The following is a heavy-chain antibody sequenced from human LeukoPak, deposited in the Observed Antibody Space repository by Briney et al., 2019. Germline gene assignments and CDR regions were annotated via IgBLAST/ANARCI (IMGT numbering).Heavy chain of an antibody. CDR3: ARIYASGRHYYFDY. CDR2: INPSGGST. CDR1: GYTFTSYY. V-gene: IGHV1-46*01. D-gene: IGHD3-10*01. J-gene: IGHJ4*02. Sequence: ASVKVSCKASGYTFTSYYMHWVRQAPGQGLXXXXIINPSGGSTXXXXXXXXXXTMTRXTSTSTFYMELSSLRSEDTAVYYCARIYASGRHYYFDYWGQGTLVTVSS.